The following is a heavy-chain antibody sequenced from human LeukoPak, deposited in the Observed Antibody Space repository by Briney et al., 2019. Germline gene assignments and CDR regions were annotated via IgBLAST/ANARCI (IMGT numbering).Heavy chain of an antibody. V-gene: IGHV4-34*01. CDR3: ARDWRGWFDP. CDR1: GGSFSGYY. CDR2: INHSGST. Sequence: PSETLSLTCAVYGGSFSGYYWSWIRQPPGKGLEWIGEINHSGSTNYNPSLKSRVTISVDTSKNQFSLKLSSVTAADTAVYYCARDWRGWFDPWGQGTLVTVSS. J-gene: IGHJ5*02. D-gene: IGHD3-3*01.